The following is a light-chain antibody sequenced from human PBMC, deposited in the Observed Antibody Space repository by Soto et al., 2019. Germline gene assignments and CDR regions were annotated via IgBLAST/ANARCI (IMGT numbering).Light chain of an antibody. V-gene: IGKV3-20*01. CDR3: QQYYSSPYT. Sequence: EIVLTQSPGTLSLSPGERATLSCWTSQSVSSSYLAWYQQKPGQAPRLLIYAASSRATGIPDRFSGSVSGTDFILTISRLEPEDFAVYYCQQYYSSPYTFGQGTELEI. CDR1: QSVSSSY. CDR2: AAS. J-gene: IGKJ2*01.